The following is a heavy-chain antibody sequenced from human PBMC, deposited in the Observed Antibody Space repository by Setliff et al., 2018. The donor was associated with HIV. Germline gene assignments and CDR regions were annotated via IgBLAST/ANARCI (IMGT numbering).Heavy chain of an antibody. V-gene: IGHV4-59*01. J-gene: IGHJ6*03. CDR1: GGSISGYY. D-gene: IGHD2-2*01. CDR3: VRGYCSSLTCYEDYYYMDV. CDR2: IFFTGNT. Sequence: KTSETLSLTCTVSGGSISGYYWSWIRQPPGKGLEYIGSIFFTGNTIYNPSLKARVTLSVDMSKDQVFLRLSSVTAADTAVYYCVRGYCSSLTCYEDYYYMDVWGKGSTVTVSS.